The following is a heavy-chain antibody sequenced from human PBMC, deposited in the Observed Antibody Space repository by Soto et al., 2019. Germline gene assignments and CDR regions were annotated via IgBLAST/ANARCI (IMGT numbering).Heavy chain of an antibody. V-gene: IGHV3-23*01. CDR1: GFTFSSYA. D-gene: IGHD3-22*01. Sequence: PGGSLRLSCAASGFTFSSYAISWVRQAPGKGLEWVSAISGSGGSTYYADSVKGRFTISRDNSKNTLYLQMNSLRAEDTAVYYCASDAYYYDSSGPPGHYWGQGTLVTVSS. CDR2: ISGSGGST. CDR3: ASDAYYYDSSGPPGHY. J-gene: IGHJ4*02.